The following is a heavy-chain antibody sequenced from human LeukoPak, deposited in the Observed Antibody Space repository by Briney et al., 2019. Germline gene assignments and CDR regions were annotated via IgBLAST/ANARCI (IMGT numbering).Heavy chain of an antibody. CDR3: ARDDQVVPAGDTFDI. J-gene: IGHJ3*02. V-gene: IGHV1-18*01. CDR2: ISAYNGNT. Sequence: ASVKVSCKASGYTFTSYGISWVRQAPGQGLEWMGWISAYNGNTNYAQKLQGRVTMTTDTSTSTAYMELRRLRSDDTAVYYCARDDQVVPAGDTFDIWGQGTMVTVSS. D-gene: IGHD2-2*01. CDR1: GYTFTSYG.